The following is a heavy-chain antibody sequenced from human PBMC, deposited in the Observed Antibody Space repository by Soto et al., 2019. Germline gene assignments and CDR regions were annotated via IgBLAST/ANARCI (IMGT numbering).Heavy chain of an antibody. CDR1: GFTFSSHW. V-gene: IGHV3-74*01. Sequence: EVQLVQSGGGLVQPGGSLRISCSASGFTFSSHWKHWVRHGPEKGLLWVSRINTDGSNTNYADSVKGRFTISRDNAKNTLYLQMNSLRVEDTAIYYCARDLTWNQGDYWGQGTLVTVS. J-gene: IGHJ4*02. CDR3: ARDLTWNQGDY. D-gene: IGHD1-1*01. CDR2: INTDGSNT.